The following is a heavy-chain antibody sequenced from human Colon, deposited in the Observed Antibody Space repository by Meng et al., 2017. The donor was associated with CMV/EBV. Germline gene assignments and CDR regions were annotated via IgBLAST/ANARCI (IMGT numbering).Heavy chain of an antibody. CDR1: GFSFGSYG. V-gene: IGHV3-30*02. Sequence: GESLKISCIASGFSFGSYGMHWVRQAPGKGLECVAFIRFDGSKKYYADSVKGRFTISRDDSENTLYLQMNSLRAEDTAVYYCAKGGLLWFGELFDFDYWGQGTLVTVSS. CDR2: IRFDGSKK. D-gene: IGHD3-10*01. J-gene: IGHJ4*02. CDR3: AKGGLLWFGELFDFDY.